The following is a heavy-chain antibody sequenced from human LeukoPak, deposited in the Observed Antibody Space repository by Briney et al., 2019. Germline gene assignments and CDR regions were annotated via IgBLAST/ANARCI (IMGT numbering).Heavy chain of an antibody. CDR1: GDSITSSTYY. J-gene: IGHJ6*03. D-gene: IGHD3-10*01. CDR2: IYYSGST. V-gene: IGHV4-39*01. Sequence: SETLSLTCTVSGDSITSSTYYWDWFRQPPGKGLEWIGSIYYSGSTHYNPSLKSRVTISVDTSKNQFSLKLSSVTAADTAVYYCASPVRVRGVTYYMDVWGKGTTVTISS. CDR3: ASPVRVRGVTYYMDV.